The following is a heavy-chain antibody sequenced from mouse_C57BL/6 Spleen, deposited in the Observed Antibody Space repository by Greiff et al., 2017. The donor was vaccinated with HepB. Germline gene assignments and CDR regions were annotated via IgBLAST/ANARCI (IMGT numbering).Heavy chain of an antibody. V-gene: IGHV1-82*01. CDR2: IYPGDGDT. Sequence: VQLQQSGPELVKPGASVKISCKASGYAFSSSWMNWVKQRPGKGLEWIGRIYPGDGDTNYNGKFKGKATLTADKSSSTAYMQLSSLTSEDSAVYFCAPKYYGSSYWYFDVWGTGTTVTGSS. J-gene: IGHJ1*03. D-gene: IGHD1-1*01. CDR1: GYAFSSSW. CDR3: APKYYGSSYWYFDV.